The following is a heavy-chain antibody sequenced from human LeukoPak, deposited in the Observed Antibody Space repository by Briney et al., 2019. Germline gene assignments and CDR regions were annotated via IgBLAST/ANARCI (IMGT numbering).Heavy chain of an antibody. D-gene: IGHD5-12*01. Sequence: GGSLRLSCAASGFTVSSYSMNWVRQAPGKGLEWDSSISSSSSYIYYADSVKGRFTISRDNAKNSLYLQMNSLRAEDTAVYYCAKDQATFDAFDIWGQGTMVTVSS. CDR2: ISSSSSYI. CDR3: AKDQATFDAFDI. V-gene: IGHV3-21*01. J-gene: IGHJ3*02. CDR1: GFTVSSYS.